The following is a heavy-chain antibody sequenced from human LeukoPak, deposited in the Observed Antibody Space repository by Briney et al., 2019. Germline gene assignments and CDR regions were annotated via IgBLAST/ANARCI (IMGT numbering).Heavy chain of an antibody. Sequence: PGGSLRLSCAASGFTFSSYAMNWVRQGPGKGLEWVSFITGSGHSTYYADSVKGRFTISRDNSKNTLYLQMNSLRAEDTAVYYCAKHQLGYCSGDNCYEDYWGQGTLVTVSS. CDR2: ITGSGHST. J-gene: IGHJ4*02. CDR1: GFTFSSYA. D-gene: IGHD2-15*01. V-gene: IGHV3-23*01. CDR3: AKHQLGYCSGDNCYEDY.